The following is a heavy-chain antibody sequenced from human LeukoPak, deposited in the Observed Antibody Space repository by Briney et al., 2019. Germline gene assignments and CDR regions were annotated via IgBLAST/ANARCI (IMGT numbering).Heavy chain of an antibody. CDR1: GFTLSSYW. Sequence: GGSLRLSCAASGFTLSSYWMNWVRQAPGKGLEWVAVISYDGSNKYYADSVKGRFTISRDNSKNTLYLQMNSLRAEDTAVYYCASWELLDPDAFDIWGQGTMVTVSS. J-gene: IGHJ3*02. D-gene: IGHD1-26*01. CDR2: ISYDGSNK. V-gene: IGHV3-30*03. CDR3: ASWELLDPDAFDI.